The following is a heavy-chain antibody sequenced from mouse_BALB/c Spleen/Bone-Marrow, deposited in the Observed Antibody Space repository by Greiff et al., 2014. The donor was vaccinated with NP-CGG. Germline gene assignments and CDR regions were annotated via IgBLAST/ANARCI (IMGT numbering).Heavy chain of an antibody. Sequence: EVQLQQSGPELVKPGVSMKISCKASGYSFTGYTMNWVKQRHGKNLEWIGLINPFNGGTKYNQNFEGKATLTVDRSSTTAYIELLSLTSEDSAVYYCTRGGSTAPWFAYWGQGTLVTVSA. D-gene: IGHD1-2*01. CDR2: INPFNGGT. CDR1: GYSFTGYT. J-gene: IGHJ3*01. CDR3: TRGGSTAPWFAY. V-gene: IGHV1-18*01.